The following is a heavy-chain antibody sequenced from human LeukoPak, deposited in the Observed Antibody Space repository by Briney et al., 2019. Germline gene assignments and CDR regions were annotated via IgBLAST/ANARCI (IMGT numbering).Heavy chain of an antibody. CDR2: INGDGSST. D-gene: IGHD6-19*01. CDR3: ATGSGSYYDS. Sequence: PGGSLRLSCAASGFTFSSYVMSWVRQAPGKGLVWVSRINGDGSSTIYADPVRGRFTISRDNAKNMVYLQMNSLTAEDTAVYYCATGSGSYYDSWGQGTRVTVSS. V-gene: IGHV3-74*01. CDR1: GFTFSSYV. J-gene: IGHJ4*02.